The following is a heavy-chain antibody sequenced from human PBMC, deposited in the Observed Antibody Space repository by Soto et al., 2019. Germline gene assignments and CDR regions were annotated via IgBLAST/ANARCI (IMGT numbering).Heavy chain of an antibody. D-gene: IGHD2-2*01. Sequence: GGSLRLSCAASGFTFSSYAMHWVRQAPGKGLEWVAVISYDGSNKYYADSVKGRFTISRDNSKNTLYLQMNSLRAEDTAVYYCAGFDCSSTSCSPDYYYYGMDVWGQGTTVTVSS. CDR1: GFTFSSYA. V-gene: IGHV3-30-3*01. CDR2: ISYDGSNK. J-gene: IGHJ6*02. CDR3: AGFDCSSTSCSPDYYYYGMDV.